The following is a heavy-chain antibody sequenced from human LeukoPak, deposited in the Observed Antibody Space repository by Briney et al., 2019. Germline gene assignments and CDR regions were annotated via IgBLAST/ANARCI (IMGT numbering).Heavy chain of an antibody. Sequence: PGGSLRVSCAASGFTFSSYAVSWVRQAPGKGLEWVSAISDSGGSTYYADSVKGRFTISRDNSKNTLYLQMNSLRAEDTAGYYCAKGSPPPAAAIFDYWGQGTLVTVSS. CDR3: AKGSPPPAAAIFDY. D-gene: IGHD2-2*01. CDR2: ISDSGGST. CDR1: GFTFSSYA. V-gene: IGHV3-23*01. J-gene: IGHJ4*02.